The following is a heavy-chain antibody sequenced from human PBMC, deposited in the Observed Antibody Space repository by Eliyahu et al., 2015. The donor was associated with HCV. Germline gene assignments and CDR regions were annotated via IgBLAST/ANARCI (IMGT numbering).Heavy chain of an antibody. CDR3: ARGLQYYYDSSGYYPDAFDI. J-gene: IGHJ3*02. D-gene: IGHD3-22*01. V-gene: IGHV3-13*04. CDR2: IGTAGDT. Sequence: EVQLVESGGGLVQPGGSLRLSCAASGFXFXSYXMHWVRQATGKGLEWVSAIGTAGDTYYPGSVKGRFTISRENAKNSLYLQMNSLRAGDTAVYYCARGLQYYYDSSGYYPDAFDIWGQGTMVTVSS. CDR1: GFXFXSYX.